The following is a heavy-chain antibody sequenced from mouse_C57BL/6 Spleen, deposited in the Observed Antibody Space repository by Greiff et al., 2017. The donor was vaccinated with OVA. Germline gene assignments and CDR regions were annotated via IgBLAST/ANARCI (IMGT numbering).Heavy chain of an antibody. V-gene: IGHV1-69*01. J-gene: IGHJ3*01. CDR1: GYTFNSYW. D-gene: IGHD2-12*01. CDR2: IDPSDSYT. CDR3: ARYDPTFAY. Sequence: QVQLKQPGAELVMPGASVKLSCKASGYTFNSYWMHWVKQRPGQGLEWIGEIDPSDSYTNYNQKFKGKSTLTVDKSSSTAYMQLSSLTSEDSAVYYCARYDPTFAYWGQGTLVTVSA.